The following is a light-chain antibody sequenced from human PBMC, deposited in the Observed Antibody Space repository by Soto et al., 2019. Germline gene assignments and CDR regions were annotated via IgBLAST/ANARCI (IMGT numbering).Light chain of an antibody. CDR1: QSVSSD. Sequence: EIVMTQSPATLSVSPGERATLSCRASQSVSSDLAWYHQKPGQAPRLLIYGASTRATGIPARFSGSGSGTEFTLTINSLQSEDFAVYYCQQYNNWWTVGQDTKV. V-gene: IGKV3-15*01. J-gene: IGKJ1*01. CDR3: QQYNNWWT. CDR2: GAS.